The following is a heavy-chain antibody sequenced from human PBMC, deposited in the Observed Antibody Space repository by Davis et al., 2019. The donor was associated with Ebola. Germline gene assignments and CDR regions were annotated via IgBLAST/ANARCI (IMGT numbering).Heavy chain of an antibody. V-gene: IGHV1-2*02. D-gene: IGHD3-16*01. Sequence: ASVTVSCKASGYTFTGYYMHWVRQAPGQGLEWMGWINPNSGDTNYAQKFQGRVTMTRDTSISTAYMELSRLRSDDTAVYYCARVLWASASNYFDCWGQGTLVTVSS. CDR2: INPNSGDT. CDR1: GYTFTGYY. J-gene: IGHJ4*02. CDR3: ARVLWASASNYFDC.